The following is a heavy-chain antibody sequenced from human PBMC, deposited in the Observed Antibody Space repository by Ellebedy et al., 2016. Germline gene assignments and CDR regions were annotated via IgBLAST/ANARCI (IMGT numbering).Heavy chain of an antibody. CDR1: GGSISRYY. V-gene: IGHV4-59*01. J-gene: IGHJ4*02. Sequence: GSLRLSCIVSGGSISRYYWSWIRQPPGRGLEWIGNVYYTGTTNYNPSLQSRVTISLDTSKNQFSLRLTSVTAADTAVYYSARIGGVSFGERPNDYWGQGTLVTVSS. CDR2: VYYTGTT. CDR3: ARIGGVSFGERPNDY. D-gene: IGHD3-10*01.